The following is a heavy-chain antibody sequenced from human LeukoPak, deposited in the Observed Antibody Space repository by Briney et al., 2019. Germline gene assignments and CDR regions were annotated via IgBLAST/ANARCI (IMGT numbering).Heavy chain of an antibody. J-gene: IGHJ5*02. CDR2: ISSSSSTI. Sequence: GGSLRLSCAASGFTFSSYSMNWVRQAPGKGLEWVSYISSSSSTIYYADSVKGRFTISRDNAKNSLYLQMNSLRAEDTAVYYCAREKGIAARNWFDPWGQGTLVTVSS. CDR1: GFTFSSYS. CDR3: AREKGIAARNWFDP. D-gene: IGHD6-13*01. V-gene: IGHV3-48*01.